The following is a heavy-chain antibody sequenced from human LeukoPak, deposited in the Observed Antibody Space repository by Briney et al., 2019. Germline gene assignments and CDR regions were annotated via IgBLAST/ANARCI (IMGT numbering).Heavy chain of an antibody. CDR2: VYNSGST. CDR3: ARVSSAARHYYMDV. Sequence: PSETLSLTCIVSGGSISRGSYYWNWIRQPAGKGLEWMGRVYNSGSTNYNPSLKSRVTISTDMSKNQFSLKLSSVIAADTAIYYCARVSSAARHYYMDVWGKGTTVTVSS. J-gene: IGHJ6*03. D-gene: IGHD6-6*01. CDR1: GGSISRGSYY. V-gene: IGHV4-61*10.